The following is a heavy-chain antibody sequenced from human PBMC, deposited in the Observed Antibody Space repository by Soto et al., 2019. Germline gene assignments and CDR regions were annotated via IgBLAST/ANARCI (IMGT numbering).Heavy chain of an antibody. CDR1: GFTFSSYE. CDR2: ISSSGSTI. CDR3: ARDSLPIEYSSSSYYYYGMDV. J-gene: IGHJ6*02. V-gene: IGHV3-48*03. D-gene: IGHD6-6*01. Sequence: GGSLRLSCAASGFTFSSYEMNWVRQAPGKGLEWVSYISSSGSTIYYADSVKGRFTISRDNAKNSLYLQMNSLRAEDTAVYYCARDSLPIEYSSSSYYYYGMDVWGQGTTVTVSS.